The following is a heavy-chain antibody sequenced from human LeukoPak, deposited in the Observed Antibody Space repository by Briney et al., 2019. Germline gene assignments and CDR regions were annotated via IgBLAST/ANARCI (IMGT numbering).Heavy chain of an antibody. D-gene: IGHD3-10*01. CDR2: INPNSGGT. J-gene: IGHJ4*02. CDR1: GYTFTSYD. CDR3: ARVRLWFGDYYFDY. V-gene: IGHV1-2*06. Sequence: ASVKVPCKASGYTFTSYDINWVRQATGQGLEWMGRINPNSGGTNYAQKFQGRVTMTRDTSISTAYMELSRLRSDDTAVYYCARVRLWFGDYYFDYWGQGTLVTVSS.